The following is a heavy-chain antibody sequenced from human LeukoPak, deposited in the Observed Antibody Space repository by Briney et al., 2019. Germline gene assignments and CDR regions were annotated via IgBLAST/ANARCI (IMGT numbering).Heavy chain of an antibody. CDR1: GVSISSYY. Sequence: SETLSLTCTVSGVSISSYYWSWIRQPAGKELEWIGRIYTSGSTNYNPSLKSRVTMSVDTSTTQFSLKLSSVTAADTAVYYCARDYDSSGYYLSGADYWGQGTVVTVSS. CDR2: IYTSGST. J-gene: IGHJ4*02. D-gene: IGHD3-22*01. CDR3: ARDYDSSGYYLSGADY. V-gene: IGHV4-4*07.